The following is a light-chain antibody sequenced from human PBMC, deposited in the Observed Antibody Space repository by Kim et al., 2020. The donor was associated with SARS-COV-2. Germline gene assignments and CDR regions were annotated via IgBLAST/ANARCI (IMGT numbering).Light chain of an antibody. V-gene: IGLV2-14*03. Sequence: GHPSTIPCTGTSSVVGSHDYVSWYQQHPGKAPRLMIYDVTSRPSGISNRFSGSKSGNTASLTISGLQAEDEAHYYCSSYTSTRTVVFGGGTQLTVL. CDR3: SSYTSTRTVV. CDR1: SSVVGSHDY. CDR2: DVT. J-gene: IGLJ2*01.